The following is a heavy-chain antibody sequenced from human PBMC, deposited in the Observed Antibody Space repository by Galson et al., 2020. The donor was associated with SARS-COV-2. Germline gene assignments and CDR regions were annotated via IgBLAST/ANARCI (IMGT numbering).Heavy chain of an antibody. J-gene: IGHJ4*02. CDR1: GGSISSDYYY. CDR2: IYYSGDT. D-gene: IGHD2-15*01. CDR3: ARDQGTSYCSGGSCYEIFGIDY. V-gene: IGHV4-30-4*01. Sequence: PSETLSLTCNVSGGSISSDYYYWSWIRQPPGKGLEWIGCIYYSGDTFYNPSLKSRVSMSVDSSKNQFSLKLTSVTAADTAVYFCARDQGTSYCSGGSCYEIFGIDYWGRGTLVTVSS.